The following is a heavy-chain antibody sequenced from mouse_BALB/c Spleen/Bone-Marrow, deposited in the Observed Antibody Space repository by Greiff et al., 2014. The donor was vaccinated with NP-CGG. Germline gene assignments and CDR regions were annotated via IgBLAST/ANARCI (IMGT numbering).Heavy chain of an antibody. Sequence: VQLQQSGPDLVKPSQSLSLTCTVTGYSITSGYGWHWIRQFPGNKLEWMGYIHYSGYTNYNPSPKSRISITRDTSKNQFFLQLNSVTTEDTATYYCIRETAVVADFDYWGQGTTLTVSS. CDR3: IRETAVVADFDY. D-gene: IGHD1-1*01. CDR2: IHYSGYT. J-gene: IGHJ2*01. CDR1: GYSITSGYG. V-gene: IGHV3-1*02.